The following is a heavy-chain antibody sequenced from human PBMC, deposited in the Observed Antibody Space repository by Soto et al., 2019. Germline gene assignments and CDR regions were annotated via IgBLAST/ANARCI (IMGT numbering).Heavy chain of an antibody. Sequence: PSETLSLTCAVYGGSFSVYYWSWIRQPPGKGLERIGEINHSGSTNYNPSLKSRVTISVDTSKNQFSLKLSSVTAADTAVYYCARWEYCSGGSCYSVRGTNWFDPWGQGILVTVSS. CDR3: ARWEYCSGGSCYSVRGTNWFDP. D-gene: IGHD2-15*01. CDR1: GGSFSVYY. J-gene: IGHJ5*02. CDR2: INHSGST. V-gene: IGHV4-34*01.